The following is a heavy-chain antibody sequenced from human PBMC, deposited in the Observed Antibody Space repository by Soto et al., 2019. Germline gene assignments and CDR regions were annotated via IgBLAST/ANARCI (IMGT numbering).Heavy chain of an antibody. D-gene: IGHD2-15*01. CDR2: IIPIFGTA. Sequence: GASVKVSCKASGGTISSYAIGWVRQAPGQGLEWMGGIIPIFGTANYAQKFQGRVTITADKSTSTAYMELSSLRSEDTAVYYCARHATNYYYYGMDVWGQGTTVTVSS. CDR3: ARHATNYYYYGMDV. J-gene: IGHJ6*02. CDR1: GGTISSYA. V-gene: IGHV1-69*06.